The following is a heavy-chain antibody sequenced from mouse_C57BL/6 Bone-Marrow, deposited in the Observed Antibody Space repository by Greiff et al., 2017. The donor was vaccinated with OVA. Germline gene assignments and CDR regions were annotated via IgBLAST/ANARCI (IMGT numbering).Heavy chain of an antibody. CDR1: GYTFTSYW. J-gene: IGHJ3*01. V-gene: IGHV1-50*01. D-gene: IGHD2-3*01. CDR2: IDPSDSYT. Sequence: QVQLQQPGAELVKPGASVKLSCKASGYTFTSYWMQWVKQRPGQGLEWIGEIDPSDSYTNYNQKFKGKATLTVDTSSRTAYMQLSSLTSEDAAVYCCARWDGYYGAYWGQGTLVTVSA. CDR3: ARWDGYYGAY.